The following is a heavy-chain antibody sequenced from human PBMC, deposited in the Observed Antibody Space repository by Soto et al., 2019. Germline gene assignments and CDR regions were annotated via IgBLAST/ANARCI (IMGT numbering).Heavy chain of an antibody. CDR2: ISAYNGNT. CDR3: AGGDDSVWGSYRDAFDI. V-gene: IGHV1-18*01. J-gene: IGHJ3*02. CDR1: GYTFTSYG. D-gene: IGHD3-16*02. Sequence: ASVKVSCKASGYTFTSYGISWVRQAPGQGLEWMGWISAYNGNTNYAQKLQGRVTMTTDTSTSTAYMELRSLRSDDTAVYYWAGGDDSVWGSYRDAFDIWGQGTMVTVSS.